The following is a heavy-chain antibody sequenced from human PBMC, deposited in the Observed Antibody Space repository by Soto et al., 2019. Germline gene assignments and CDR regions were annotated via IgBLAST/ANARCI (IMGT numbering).Heavy chain of an antibody. CDR3: ARHRNWKVAY. D-gene: IGHD1-1*01. J-gene: IGHJ4*02. V-gene: IGHV4-39*01. CDR1: GGSIRSSTYQ. Sequence: QLQLQESGPGLVKPSETLSLTCTVSGGSIRSSTYQWGWIRQPPGRGLEWIGSAYYSERTYYNPSLKSRVALSVDTSKNQFPLKGTSVTAADTAVYYCARHRNWKVAYWGQGTLVTVSS. CDR2: AYYSERT.